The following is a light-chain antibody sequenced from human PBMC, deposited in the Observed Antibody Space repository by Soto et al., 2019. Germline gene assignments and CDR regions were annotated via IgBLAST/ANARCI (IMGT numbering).Light chain of an antibody. CDR3: QLYGTSPRT. J-gene: IGKJ2*01. V-gene: IGKV3-20*01. Sequence: PGERATLSCRPSESVTSSYLAWYQQKAGQAPRRLIYAASSRVTGTPDRISGSGSGTAFTLTISRLEPEDAAVYYCQLYGTSPRTFGQGTKLEIK. CDR2: AAS. CDR1: ESVTSSY.